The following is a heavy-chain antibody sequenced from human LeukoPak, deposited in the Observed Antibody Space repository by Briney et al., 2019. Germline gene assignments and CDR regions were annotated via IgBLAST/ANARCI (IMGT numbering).Heavy chain of an antibody. Sequence: SETLSLTCTVSGGSISSYYWSWIRQPPGKGLEWIGYIYYTGSANYNPSLKSRVTMSVDTSKNQFSLKLSSVTAADTAVYYCARGRDGYDNWGQGTLVTVSS. CDR3: ARGRDGYDN. CDR1: GGSISSYY. J-gene: IGHJ4*02. V-gene: IGHV4-59*01. D-gene: IGHD5-24*01. CDR2: IYYTGSA.